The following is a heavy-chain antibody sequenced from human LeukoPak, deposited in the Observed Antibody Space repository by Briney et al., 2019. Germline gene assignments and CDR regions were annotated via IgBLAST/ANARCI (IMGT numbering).Heavy chain of an antibody. V-gene: IGHV1-2*02. CDR3: ARGYNDILTSYYY. CDR2: INPNSGGT. Sequence: ASVKVSFKASGYTFTGFYMHWVRQAPGQGLEWMGWINPNSGGTNFAQEFQGRVSMTRDTSISTAYMELSSLRSDDTAVYYCARGYNDILTSYYYWGQGTLVTVSS. CDR1: GYTFTGFY. D-gene: IGHD3-9*01. J-gene: IGHJ4*02.